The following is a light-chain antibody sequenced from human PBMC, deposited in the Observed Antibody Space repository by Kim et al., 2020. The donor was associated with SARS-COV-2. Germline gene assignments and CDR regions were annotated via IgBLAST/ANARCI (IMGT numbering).Light chain of an antibody. CDR3: NSRDSSGNLYV. CDR1: SLRTFD. Sequence: ALGQTISFTCQGDSLRTFDAGWYQQKPGQAPVLVIYGKNNRPSGIPDRFSGSSSGDTASLTITGAQAEDEADYYCNSRDSSGNLYVFGTGTKVTVL. J-gene: IGLJ1*01. V-gene: IGLV3-19*01. CDR2: GKN.